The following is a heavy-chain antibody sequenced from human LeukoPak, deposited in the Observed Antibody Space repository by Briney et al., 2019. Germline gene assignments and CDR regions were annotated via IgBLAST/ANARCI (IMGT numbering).Heavy chain of an antibody. CDR3: ATDHGWELLRGGLDY. D-gene: IGHD1-26*01. CDR2: FYPEDGET. V-gene: IGHV1-24*01. Sequence: GASVKVSCKVSGYTLTELSMHWVRQAPGKGLEWMGGFYPEDGETIYAQKFQGRVTMTEDTSTDTAYMELSSLRSEDTAVYYCATDHGWELLRGGLDYWGQGTLVTVSS. CDR1: GYTLTELS. J-gene: IGHJ4*02.